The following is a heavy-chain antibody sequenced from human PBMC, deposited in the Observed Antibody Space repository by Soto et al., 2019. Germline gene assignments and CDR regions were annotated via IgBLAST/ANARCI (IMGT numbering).Heavy chain of an antibody. Sequence: GASVKVSCKASGYTFTSYYMHWVRQAPGQGLEWMGIINPSGGSTSYAQKFQGRVTMTRDTSTSTFYMELSSLRSEDTAVYYCAAVLKFNSGGYCSDINWGQGTLVTVSS. D-gene: IGHD3-22*01. V-gene: IGHV1-46*01. CDR3: AAVLKFNSGGYCSDIN. CDR1: GYTFTSYY. CDR2: INPSGGST. J-gene: IGHJ4*02.